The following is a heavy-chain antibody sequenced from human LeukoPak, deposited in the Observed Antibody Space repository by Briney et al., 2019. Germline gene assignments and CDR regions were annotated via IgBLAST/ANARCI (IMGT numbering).Heavy chain of an antibody. V-gene: IGHV4-59*08. CDR3: ARHQRDDYGGNSRTWAFDY. D-gene: IGHD4-23*01. J-gene: IGHJ4*02. Sequence: SETLSLTCTVSGGSISSYYWSWIRQPPGKGLEWIGYIYYSGSTNYNPSLKSRVTISVDTSKNQFSLKLSSVTAADTAVYYCARHQRDDYGGNSRTWAFDYWGQGTLVTVSS. CDR1: GGSISSYY. CDR2: IYYSGST.